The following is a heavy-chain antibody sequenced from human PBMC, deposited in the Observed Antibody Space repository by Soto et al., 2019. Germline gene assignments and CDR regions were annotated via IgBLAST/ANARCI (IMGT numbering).Heavy chain of an antibody. D-gene: IGHD5-12*01. J-gene: IGHJ6*02. Sequence: QVQLQESGPGLVKTSQTLSLTCTVSGGSISNADYYWSWVRQPPGKGLEWIGYIYYSGSSFFNPSLKSRVTMSKDTSKNQFSLRLTSVTAADTAVYYCARAIVVTVGGMDVWGRGTTVTVSS. V-gene: IGHV4-30-4*01. CDR2: IYYSGSS. CDR3: ARAIVVTVGGMDV. CDR1: GGSISNADYY.